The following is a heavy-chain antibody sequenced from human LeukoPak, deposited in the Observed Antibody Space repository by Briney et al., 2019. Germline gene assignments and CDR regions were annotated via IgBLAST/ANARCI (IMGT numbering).Heavy chain of an antibody. V-gene: IGHV3-74*01. CDR1: GFTVSSNS. Sequence: PGGSLRLSCTVSGFTVSSNSMSWVRQAPGKGLEWVSRINSDGINTSYADSVKGRFTISRGNAKNTLNLQMNSLRAEDTAVYYCARDLGQYYDTSDNWFDPWGQGTLVTVSS. D-gene: IGHD3-22*01. CDR3: ARDLGQYYDTSDNWFDP. CDR2: INSDGINT. J-gene: IGHJ5*02.